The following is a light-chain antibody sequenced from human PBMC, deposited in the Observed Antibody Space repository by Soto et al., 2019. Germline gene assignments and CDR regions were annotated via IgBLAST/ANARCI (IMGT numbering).Light chain of an antibody. CDR2: DVS. J-gene: IGLJ1*01. V-gene: IGLV2-11*01. Sequence: QSALTQPRSVSGSPGQSVTISCTGTSSDVGTYNYVSWYPQHPGKAPTVVIYDVSQRPSGVPDRFSGSKSGNTASLSISGRQGEDEAEYYCCAYAGRSAYFVFGTGTKVTVL. CDR3: CAYAGRSAYFV. CDR1: SSDVGTYNY.